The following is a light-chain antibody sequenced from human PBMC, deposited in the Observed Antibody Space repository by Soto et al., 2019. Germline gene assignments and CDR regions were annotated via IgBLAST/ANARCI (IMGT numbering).Light chain of an antibody. Sequence: EIVLTQSPGTLSVSPGERATLSCRASQSVSSKLAWYQQKPGQAPRLLFYGASTGATGIPARFSGSGSETEFTLSISSLQSEYFAVYYCQEYNNWPGTFGQGTKVDIK. J-gene: IGKJ1*01. CDR1: QSVSSK. CDR3: QEYNNWPGT. CDR2: GAS. V-gene: IGKV3-15*01.